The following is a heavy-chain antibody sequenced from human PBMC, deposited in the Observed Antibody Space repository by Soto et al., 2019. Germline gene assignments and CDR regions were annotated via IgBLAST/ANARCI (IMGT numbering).Heavy chain of an antibody. CDR3: ARDSQWLTL. D-gene: IGHD6-19*01. Sequence: GGSLRLSCAASGFTFSNYWMSWVRQAPGKGLEWVANMNQDGSERYYVDSVKGRFTVSRDNAKNSLFLQMNSLTAEDTAVYYCARDSQWLTLWGQGTLVTVSS. CDR2: MNQDGSER. CDR1: GFTFSNYW. V-gene: IGHV3-7*01. J-gene: IGHJ4*02.